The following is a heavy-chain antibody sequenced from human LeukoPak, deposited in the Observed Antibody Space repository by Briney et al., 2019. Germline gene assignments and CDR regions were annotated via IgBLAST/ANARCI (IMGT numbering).Heavy chain of an antibody. Sequence: GASVKVSCKASGYTFTSYGISWVRQPPGQGLEWMGWISAYNGNRNYAQKLQGRVTMTTDTSTSTAYMELRSLRSDDTAVYYCARATHGVYGSGSYLKYYYYYMDVWGKGTTVTVSS. CDR3: ARATHGVYGSGSYLKYYYYYMDV. CDR2: ISAYNGNR. J-gene: IGHJ6*03. CDR1: GYTFTSYG. D-gene: IGHD3-10*01. V-gene: IGHV1-18*01.